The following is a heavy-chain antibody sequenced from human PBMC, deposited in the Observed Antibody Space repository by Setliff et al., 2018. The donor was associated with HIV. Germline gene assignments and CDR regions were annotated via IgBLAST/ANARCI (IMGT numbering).Heavy chain of an antibody. CDR3: ARVYDSSGYSLSIPGY. CDR2: IKRDGSDK. D-gene: IGHD3-22*01. J-gene: IGHJ4*01. V-gene: IGHV3-7*01. CDR1: GFTFSSYW. Sequence: PGGSLRLSCAASGFTFSSYWMSWVRQAPGKGLEWVANIKRDGSDKYYVDSVKGRFTISRDNAKNSLYLQMNSLRAEDTAVYYCARVYDSSGYSLSIPGYWGQGTLVTVTS.